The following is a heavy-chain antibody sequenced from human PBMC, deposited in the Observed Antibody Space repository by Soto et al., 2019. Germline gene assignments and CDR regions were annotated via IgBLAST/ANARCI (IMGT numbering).Heavy chain of an antibody. Sequence: EMQLVESGGGLVQPGGSLRLSCAASGFTVSGHYMSWVRQAPGKGLEWVSVIYSGGSTYYAKSVTGRFTISRDSFRNTXXXXXXXXXXXXXXXXXXXXXXXXXDYRSSGALGLWGQGTLVSVSS. D-gene: IGHD6-6*01. J-gene: IGHJ4*02. CDR1: GFTVSGHY. CDR2: IYSGGST. CDR3: XXXXXXXDYRSSGALGL. V-gene: IGHV3-66*01.